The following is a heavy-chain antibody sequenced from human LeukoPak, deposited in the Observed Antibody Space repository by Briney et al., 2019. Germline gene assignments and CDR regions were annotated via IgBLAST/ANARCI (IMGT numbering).Heavy chain of an antibody. CDR3: AKEAPLSRGSGFAYYFDY. Sequence: GGSLRLSCAASGFTFSMSWVRQAPGKGLEWVATISGSGGRTYYADSVKGRFTISRDNSKNTLYLQMNSLRAEDTAVYYCAKEAPLSRGSGFAYYFDYWGQGTLVTVSS. CDR1: GFTFS. J-gene: IGHJ4*02. V-gene: IGHV3-23*01. D-gene: IGHD3-10*01. CDR2: ISGSGGRT.